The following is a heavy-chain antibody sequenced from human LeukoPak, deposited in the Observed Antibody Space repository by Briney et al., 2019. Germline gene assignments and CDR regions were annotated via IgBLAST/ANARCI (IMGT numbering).Heavy chain of an antibody. Sequence: KPSETLSLTCAVYGRSFSGYYRPWIRQPPGKGLEWIGEINHSGGTDHNPSLKSRVTMSVDTSKNQISLQLTSVTAADTAVYYCASGRSGNQLLYVYWGQGTLVTVSS. J-gene: IGHJ4*02. D-gene: IGHD2-2*02. V-gene: IGHV4-34*01. CDR1: GRSFSGYY. CDR3: ASGRSGNQLLYVY. CDR2: INHSGGT.